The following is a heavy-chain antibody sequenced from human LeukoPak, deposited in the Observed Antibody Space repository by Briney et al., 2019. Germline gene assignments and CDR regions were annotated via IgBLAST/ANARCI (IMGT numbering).Heavy chain of an antibody. J-gene: IGHJ4*02. D-gene: IGHD6-6*01. V-gene: IGHV1-2*02. CDR2: INPNSGGT. CDR1: VYTFTGYY. Sequence: ASVNVSCKASVYTFTGYYMHLVGQAPGQGLEGMGWINPNSGGTNYPQKFQGRVTMPRDMSISAAFMELSRLTSDDTAVYYCARVAGIAASPDFWGQGTLVTVSS. CDR3: ARVAGIAASPDF.